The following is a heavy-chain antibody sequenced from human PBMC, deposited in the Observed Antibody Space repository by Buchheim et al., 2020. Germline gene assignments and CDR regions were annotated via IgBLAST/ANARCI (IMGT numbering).Heavy chain of an antibody. D-gene: IGHD3-3*01. Sequence: QVQLQQWGAGLLKPSETLSLTCAVYGGSFSGYYWSWIRQPPGKGLEWIGEINHSGSPNYNPSLKSRVTISVDTSKNQFSLKLSSVTAADTAVYYCARGRYYDLWGAYYYFYYYMDVWGKGTT. V-gene: IGHV4-34*01. CDR2: INHSGSP. CDR3: ARGRYYDLWGAYYYFYYYMDV. CDR1: GGSFSGYY. J-gene: IGHJ6*03.